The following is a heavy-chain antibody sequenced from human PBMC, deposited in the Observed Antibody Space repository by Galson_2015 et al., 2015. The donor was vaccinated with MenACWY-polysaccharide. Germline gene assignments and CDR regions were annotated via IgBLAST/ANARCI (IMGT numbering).Heavy chain of an antibody. D-gene: IGHD1-1*01. J-gene: IGHJ5*02. CDR2: IKSDGSQK. Sequence: SLRLSCAASGFTFSTYGMSWVRQAPGKGLEWVALIKSDGSQKEYMDSVKGRFAISRDSAKNSLYLQINSLRVEDTAVYYCARDPNWRNSFGPWGQGTLVTVSS. CDR3: ARDPNWRNSFGP. CDR1: GFTFSTYG. V-gene: IGHV3-7*01.